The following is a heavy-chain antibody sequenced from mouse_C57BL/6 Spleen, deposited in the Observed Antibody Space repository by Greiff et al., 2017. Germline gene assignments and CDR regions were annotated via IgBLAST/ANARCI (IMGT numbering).Heavy chain of an antibody. CDR3: ARGMAPYDAMDY. CDR2: ISNLAYSI. Sequence: EVKLVESGGGLVQPGGSLKLSCAASGFTFSDYGMAWVRQAPRKGPEWVAFISNLAYSIYYADTVTGRFTISRENAKNTLYLEMSSLRSEDTAMYYCARGMAPYDAMDYWGQGTSVTVSS. J-gene: IGHJ4*01. V-gene: IGHV5-15*01. D-gene: IGHD2-3*01. CDR1: GFTFSDYG.